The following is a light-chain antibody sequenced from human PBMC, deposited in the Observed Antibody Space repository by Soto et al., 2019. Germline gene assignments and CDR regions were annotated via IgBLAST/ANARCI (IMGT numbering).Light chain of an antibody. Sequence: DIQMTQSPSSRSSSVGDRVTITCRANQSVSDSLNWYQQKPGKVPKLLIYAASSLQSGVPSRFSGSGSGTDFTLTISNLQPEDFATYYCQQTYTTPFTFGPGTKVDIK. CDR2: AAS. V-gene: IGKV1-39*01. CDR3: QQTYTTPFT. CDR1: QSVSDS. J-gene: IGKJ3*01.